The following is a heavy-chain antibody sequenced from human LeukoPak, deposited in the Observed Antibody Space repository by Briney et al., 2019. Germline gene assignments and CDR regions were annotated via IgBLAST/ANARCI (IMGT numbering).Heavy chain of an antibody. CDR1: GGSISSGDYY. D-gene: IGHD3-22*01. CDR3: ARDSADYYDSSGYYYRYFDL. V-gene: IGHV4-30-4*01. CDR2: IYYSRST. Sequence: SQTLSLTCTVSGGSISSGDYYWSWIRQPPGKGLEWIGYIYYSRSTYYNPSLKSRVTISVDTSKNQFSLKLSSVTAADTAVYYCARDSADYYDSSGYYYRYFDLWGRGTLVTVSS. J-gene: IGHJ2*01.